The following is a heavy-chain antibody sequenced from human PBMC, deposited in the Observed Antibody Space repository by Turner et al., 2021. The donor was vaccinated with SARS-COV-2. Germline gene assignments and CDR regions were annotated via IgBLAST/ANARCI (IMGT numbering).Heavy chain of an antibody. D-gene: IGHD3-10*01. CDR3: ARLLNPGSYYYYYYGMDV. Sequence: QLQLQESGPGLVKPSETLSLTCTVVGDSISSSNYYWGWIRQPPGKGLEWIGSIYYSGSTYYNPSLKSRVTISVDTSKNQFSLKLSSVTAADTAVYYCARLLNPGSYYYYYYGMDVWGQGTTVTVSS. CDR2: IYYSGST. V-gene: IGHV4-39*01. CDR1: GDSISSSNYY. J-gene: IGHJ6*02.